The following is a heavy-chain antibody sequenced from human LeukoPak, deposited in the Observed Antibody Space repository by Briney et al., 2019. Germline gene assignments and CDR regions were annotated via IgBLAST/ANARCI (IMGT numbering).Heavy chain of an antibody. CDR3: ARDGVLRHFDWLYYFDY. CDR1: GFTFSGSA. J-gene: IGHJ4*02. V-gene: IGHV3-73*01. CDR2: IRIKANSYAT. D-gene: IGHD3-9*01. Sequence: GGSLRLSCAASGFTFSGSAMHWVRQASGKGLEWVGRIRIKANSYATVYSASVKGRFTISRDDSKNTAYLQMNSLKTEDTAVYYCARDGVLRHFDWLYYFDYWGQGALVTVSS.